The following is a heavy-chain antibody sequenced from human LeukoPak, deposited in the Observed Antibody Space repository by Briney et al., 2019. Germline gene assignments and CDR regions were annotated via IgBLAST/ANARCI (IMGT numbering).Heavy chain of an antibody. CDR3: ARYYYGSGGYSYFDF. V-gene: IGHV4-31*03. D-gene: IGHD3-10*01. CDR1: GGSINSGGYY. CDR2: IYYSGSI. Sequence: PSQTLSLTCTVSGGSINSGGYYWGWIRQYPGTGLEWIGYIYYSGSISYNPSLKSRVTISIDTSKNQFSLNLNSVTGADTAVYYCARYYYGSGGYSYFDFWGRGALVTVSS. J-gene: IGHJ4*02.